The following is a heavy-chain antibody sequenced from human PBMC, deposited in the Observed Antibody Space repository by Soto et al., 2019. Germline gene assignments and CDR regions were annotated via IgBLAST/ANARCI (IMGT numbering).Heavy chain of an antibody. J-gene: IGHJ5*02. CDR2: ISGSGGST. V-gene: IGHV3-23*01. Sequence: PGGSLRLSCAASGFTFSSFAMSWVRQAPGKGLDWVSAISGSGGSTYYADSVKGRFTISRDNSKNTLYLQMNSLRAEDTAVYYCAKDEPYSSSSGWSGNWFDPWGQGTLVTVSS. D-gene: IGHD6-6*01. CDR3: AKDEPYSSSSGWSGNWFDP. CDR1: GFTFSSFA.